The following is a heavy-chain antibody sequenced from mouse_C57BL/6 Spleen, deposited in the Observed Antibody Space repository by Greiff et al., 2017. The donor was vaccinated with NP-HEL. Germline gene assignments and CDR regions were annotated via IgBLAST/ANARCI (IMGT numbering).Heavy chain of an antibody. CDR1: GYTFTSYW. Sequence: QVQLQQPGAELVKPGASVKLSCKASGYTFTSYWMHWVKQRPGQGLEWIGMIHPNSGSTNYNEKFKSKATLTVDKSSSTAYMQLSSLTSEDSAVYYCARDDYDEYYFDYWGQGTTLTVSS. J-gene: IGHJ2*01. CDR3: ARDDYDEYYFDY. CDR2: IHPNSGST. V-gene: IGHV1-64*01. D-gene: IGHD2-4*01.